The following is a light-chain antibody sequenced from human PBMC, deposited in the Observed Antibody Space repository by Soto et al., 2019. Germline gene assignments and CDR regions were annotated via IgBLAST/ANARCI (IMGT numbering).Light chain of an antibody. CDR2: ASS. V-gene: IGKV1-6*02. J-gene: IGKJ1*01. CDR1: QGIGND. CDR3: LHDYTYPCT. Sequence: SQMTQSPSPLSASVRDRVTITCRASQGIGNDLGWYQQKPGKTPNLLTYASSILRRGVPSRFSGSGSGTHFTITINRLQAEDSATYFCLHDYTYPCTFGQGTMVEIK.